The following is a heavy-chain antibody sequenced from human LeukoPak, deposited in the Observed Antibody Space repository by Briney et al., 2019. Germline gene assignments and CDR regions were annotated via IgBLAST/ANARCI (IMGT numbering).Heavy chain of an antibody. CDR2: ISYDGSNK. Sequence: GGSLRLSCAASGFTFSSYAMHWVRQAPGKGLEWVAVISYDGSNKYYADSVKGRFTISRDNSKNTLYLQMNSLRAEDTAVCYCARDPPYSSSWYYFDYWGQGTLVTVSS. J-gene: IGHJ4*02. CDR1: GFTFSSYA. V-gene: IGHV3-30*04. CDR3: ARDPPYSSSWYYFDY. D-gene: IGHD6-13*01.